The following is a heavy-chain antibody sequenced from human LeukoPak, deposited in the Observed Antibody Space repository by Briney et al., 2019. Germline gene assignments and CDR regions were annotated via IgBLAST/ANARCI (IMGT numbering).Heavy chain of an antibody. CDR1: GFTFSGYW. Sequence: PGGSLGLSCVASGFTFSGYWMSWVRQAPGKGLEWVANIKQDGSEKYYVESAKGRFTISRDNAKTSVYLQMNSLRAEDTAVYYCARDGIVGVTVFDYWGQGTLVTVSS. J-gene: IGHJ4*02. D-gene: IGHD1-26*01. CDR2: IKQDGSEK. CDR3: ARDGIVGVTVFDY. V-gene: IGHV3-7*01.